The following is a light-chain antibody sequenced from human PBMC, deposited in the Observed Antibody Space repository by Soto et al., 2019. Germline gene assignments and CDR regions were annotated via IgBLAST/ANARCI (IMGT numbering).Light chain of an antibody. V-gene: IGKV3-11*01. CDR3: HQRSNWPPDT. CDR2: GAS. J-gene: IGKJ5*01. CDR1: QSVHTF. Sequence: EIGFTQSPDTLSLCPWDVASLSCRASQSVHTFLAWYQQKPGQAPRLLIYGASTRATGVPARFSGSGSGTDFTLTISSLEPEDFAVYYCHQRSNWPPDTFGQGTRLEIK.